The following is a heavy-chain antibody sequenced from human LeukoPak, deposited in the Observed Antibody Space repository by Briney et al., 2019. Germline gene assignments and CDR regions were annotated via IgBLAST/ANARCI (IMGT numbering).Heavy chain of an antibody. CDR1: GFTFSSYS. J-gene: IGHJ6*02. V-gene: IGHV3-21*01. Sequence: GGSLRLSCAASGFTFSSYSMNWVRQAPGKGLEWVSSISSSSSYIYYADSVKGRFTISRDNAKNSLYLQMNSLRAEDTAVYYRARSSRPYGMDVWGQGTTVTVSS. CDR3: ARSSRPYGMDV. CDR2: ISSSSSYI. D-gene: IGHD2-2*01.